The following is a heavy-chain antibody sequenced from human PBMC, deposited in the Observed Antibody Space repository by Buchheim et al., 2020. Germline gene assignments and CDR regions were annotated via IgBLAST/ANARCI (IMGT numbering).Heavy chain of an antibody. Sequence: VQLVESGGGVVQPGRSLRLSCAASGFTFSSYGMHWVRQAPGKGLEWVAVISYDGSNKYYADSVKGRFTISRDNSKNTLYLQMNSLRAEDTAVYYCAKDVGHKYLRYYFDYWGQGTL. J-gene: IGHJ4*02. CDR2: ISYDGSNK. CDR1: GFTFSSYG. CDR3: AKDVGHKYLRYYFDY. D-gene: IGHD5-12*01. V-gene: IGHV3-30*18.